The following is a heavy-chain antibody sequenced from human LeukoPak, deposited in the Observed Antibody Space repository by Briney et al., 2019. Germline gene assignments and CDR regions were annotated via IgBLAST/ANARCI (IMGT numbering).Heavy chain of an antibody. V-gene: IGHV3-21*01. CDR1: GFTFSNYN. Sequence: AGGSLRLSCAASGFTFSNYNMNWVRQAPGKGLEWVSSISSSSSYIYYADSVKGRFTISRDYTKNSLYLQMNSLRAEDTAVYYCARDSPYGTAGYWGQGTLVTVSS. CDR2: ISSSSSYI. J-gene: IGHJ4*02. D-gene: IGHD2-8*02. CDR3: ARDSPYGTAGY.